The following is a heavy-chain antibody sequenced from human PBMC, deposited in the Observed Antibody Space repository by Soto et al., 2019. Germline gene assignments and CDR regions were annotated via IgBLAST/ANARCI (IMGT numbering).Heavy chain of an antibody. CDR2: ITASGDAT. CDR1: GFPFSSYA. V-gene: IGHV3-23*01. CDR3: ASSFDWFTPYDL. J-gene: IGHJ5*02. Sequence: GGSLRLSCAASGFPFSSYAMSWVRQAPGKGLERVPVITASGDATYYADSVKGRFAISRDNSKETLYLQLNSLRAEDTALYYCASSFDWFTPYDLWGQGTLVTVSS. D-gene: IGHD3-9*01.